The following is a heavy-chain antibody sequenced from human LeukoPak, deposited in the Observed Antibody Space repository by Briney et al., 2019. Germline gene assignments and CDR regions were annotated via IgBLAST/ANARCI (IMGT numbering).Heavy chain of an antibody. CDR1: GFTFSSYG. V-gene: IGHV3-33*01. J-gene: IGHJ6*02. Sequence: GRSLRLSCAASGFTFSSYGMHWVRQAPGKGLEWVAVIWYDGSNKYYADSVKGRFTISRDNSKNTLYLQMNSLRAEDTAVYYCARDGLPNNDYGDYATPDVWGQGTTVTVSS. CDR3: ARDGLPNNDYGDYATPDV. D-gene: IGHD4-17*01. CDR2: IWYDGSNK.